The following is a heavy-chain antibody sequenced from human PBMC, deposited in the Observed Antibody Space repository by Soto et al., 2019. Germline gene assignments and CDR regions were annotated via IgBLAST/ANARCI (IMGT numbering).Heavy chain of an antibody. V-gene: IGHV1-69*13. CDR2: IIPIFGTA. CDR1: GGTFSSYA. CDR3: ARGNTPVHDIVVVGAATHYYYGMDV. Sequence: GASVKVSCKASGGTFSSYAISWVRQAPGQGLEWMGGIIPIFGTANYAQKFQGRVTITADESTSTAYMELSSLRSEDTAVYYCARGNTPVHDIVVVGAATHYYYGMDVWGQGTTVTVSS. J-gene: IGHJ6*02. D-gene: IGHD2-15*01.